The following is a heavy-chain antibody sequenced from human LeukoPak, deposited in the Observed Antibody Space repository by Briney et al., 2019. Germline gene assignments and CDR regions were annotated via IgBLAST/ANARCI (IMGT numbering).Heavy chain of an antibody. CDR1: GFTFSSYW. D-gene: IGHD3-16*01. J-gene: IGHJ4*02. CDR2: IKQDGSEK. Sequence: GGSLRLSCAASGFTFSSYWMSWVRQAPGKGLEWVANIKQDGSEKYYVDSVKGRFTISRDNAKNSLYLQMNSLRAEDTALYYCAKDVQPYRGGQGYFDYWGQGTLVTVSS. V-gene: IGHV3-7*03. CDR3: AKDVQPYRGGQGYFDY.